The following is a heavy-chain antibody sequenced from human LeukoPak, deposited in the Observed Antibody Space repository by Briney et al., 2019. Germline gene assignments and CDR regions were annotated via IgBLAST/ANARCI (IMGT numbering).Heavy chain of an antibody. CDR3: ARDPDSYYYYMDV. Sequence: PGGSLRLSCAASGFTFSSYGMHWVRQAPGKGLEWVAVIWYDGSNKYYADSVKGRFTISRDNSKNTPYLQMNSLRAEDTAVYYCARDPDSYYYYMDVWGKGTTVTVSS. J-gene: IGHJ6*03. V-gene: IGHV3-33*01. CDR1: GFTFSSYG. CDR2: IWYDGSNK.